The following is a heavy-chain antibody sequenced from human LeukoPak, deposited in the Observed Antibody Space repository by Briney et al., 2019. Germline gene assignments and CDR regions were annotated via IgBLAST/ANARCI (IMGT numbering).Heavy chain of an antibody. V-gene: IGHV3-30-3*01. CDR1: GFTFSSYA. D-gene: IGHD1-26*01. CDR3: ARGVSGSYMFDY. J-gene: IGHJ4*02. Sequence: GRSLRLSCAASGFTFSSYAMHWVRQAPGKGLEGVAVISYDGSNKYYADSVKGRFTISRDNSKNTLYLQMNSLRAEDTAVYSCARGVSGSYMFDYWGQGTLVTVSS. CDR2: ISYDGSNK.